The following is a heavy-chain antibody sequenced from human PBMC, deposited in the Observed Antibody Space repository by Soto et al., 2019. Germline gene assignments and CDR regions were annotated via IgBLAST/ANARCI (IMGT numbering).Heavy chain of an antibody. V-gene: IGHV3-23*01. J-gene: IGHJ4*02. CDR2: LTGNGGDT. Sequence: EAQLLESGGGLVQPGGSLRLSCAVSGFTFSFYAMSWVRQAPGKGLEWVSTLTGNGGDTYYADSVKERFIISRDNSENTLYLQMNSLRVDDPAVYYCAKNREYRYGWDYWGQGTLVNVSS. CDR3: AKNREYRYGWDY. D-gene: IGHD5-18*01. CDR1: GFTFSFYA.